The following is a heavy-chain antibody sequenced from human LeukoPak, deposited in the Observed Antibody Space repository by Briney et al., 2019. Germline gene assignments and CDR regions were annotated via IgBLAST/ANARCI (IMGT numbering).Heavy chain of an antibody. V-gene: IGHV4-31*03. CDR1: GGSISSGGYY. D-gene: IGHD6-13*01. J-gene: IGHJ6*02. CDR2: IYNSGST. CDR3: ARGGRAAAGSLYYYYGMDV. Sequence: SETLSLTCTVSGGSISSGGYYWSWIRQHPGKGLKWIGYIYNSGSTYYNPSLKSRVTISVDTSKNQFSLKLSSVTAADTAVYYCARGGRAAAGSLYYYYGMDVWGQGTTVTVSS.